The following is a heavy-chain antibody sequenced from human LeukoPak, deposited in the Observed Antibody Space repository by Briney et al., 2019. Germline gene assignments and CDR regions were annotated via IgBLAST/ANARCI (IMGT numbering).Heavy chain of an antibody. D-gene: IGHD2-21*02. CDR3: ARAYCGGDCYTYYFDY. CDR1: GGSFSGYY. Sequence: SETLSLTCAVYGGSFSGYYWSWIRQPPGKGLEWIGEINHSGSTNYNPSLKSRVTISADTSKNQFSLKLSSVTAADTAVYYCARAYCGGDCYTYYFDYWGQGTLVTVSS. CDR2: INHSGST. V-gene: IGHV4-34*01. J-gene: IGHJ4*02.